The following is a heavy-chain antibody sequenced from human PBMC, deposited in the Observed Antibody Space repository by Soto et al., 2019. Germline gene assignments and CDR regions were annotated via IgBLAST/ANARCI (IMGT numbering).Heavy chain of an antibody. CDR3: AKVIGGSESYWGGSHYYYALDV. CDR2: ISGSDGTT. Sequence: PVGSLRLSCAASGFIFRDYAMYWVRQAPGKGLEWVSVISGSDGTTFYADSVRGRVTSSRDNSRNMVYLQMTSLRAEDTAVYYCAKVIGGSESYWGGSHYYYALDVWGQGTTVTVSS. V-gene: IGHV3-23*01. D-gene: IGHD3-10*01. CDR1: GFIFRDYA. J-gene: IGHJ6*02.